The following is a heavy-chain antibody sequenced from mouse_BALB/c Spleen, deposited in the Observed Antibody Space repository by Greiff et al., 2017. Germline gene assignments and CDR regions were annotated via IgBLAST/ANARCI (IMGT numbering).Heavy chain of an antibody. CDR3: TRGYDVLYFDY. V-gene: IGHV1-63*01. J-gene: IGHJ2*01. CDR2: IYPGSGNT. Sequence: QVQLQQSGAELVRPGTSVKISCKASGYAFTNYWLGWVKQRPGHGLEWIGDIYPGSGNTYYNQKFKDKATLTADKSSSTAYMQLSSLTSEDSAVYYCTRGYDVLYFDYWGQGTTLTVSS. CDR1: GYAFTNYW. D-gene: IGHD2-2*01.